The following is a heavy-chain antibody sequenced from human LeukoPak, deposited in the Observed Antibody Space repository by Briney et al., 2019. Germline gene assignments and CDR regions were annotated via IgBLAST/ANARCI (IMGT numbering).Heavy chain of an antibody. V-gene: IGHV3-7*01. CDR1: GFTFSSYW. J-gene: IGHJ6*02. CDR2: IKQDGSEK. CDR3: ARLYYYYGMDV. Sequence: PGGSLRLSCAAFGFTFSSYWMSWVRQAPGKGLEWVANIKQDGSEKYYVDSVKGRFTISRDNAKNSLYLQMNSLRAEDTAVYYCARLYYYYGMDVWGQGTTVTVSS.